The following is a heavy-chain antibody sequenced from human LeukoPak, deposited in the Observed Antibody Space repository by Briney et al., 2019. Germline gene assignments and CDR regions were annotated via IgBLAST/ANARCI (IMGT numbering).Heavy chain of an antibody. CDR2: ISSSGSTI. CDR1: GFTFSDYY. J-gene: IGHJ4*02. Sequence: GGSLRLSCAASGFTFSDYYMSWIRQAPGKGLEWVSYISSSGSTIYYADSVKGRFTISRDNAKNSLYLQMNSLRAEDTAVYYCARAYGSGSYRGDYFDYWGQGTLATVSS. V-gene: IGHV3-11*04. D-gene: IGHD3-10*01. CDR3: ARAYGSGSYRGDYFDY.